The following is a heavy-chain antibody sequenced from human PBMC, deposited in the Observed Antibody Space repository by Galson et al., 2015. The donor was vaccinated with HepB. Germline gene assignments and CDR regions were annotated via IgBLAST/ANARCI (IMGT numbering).Heavy chain of an antibody. V-gene: IGHV5-51*01. CDR1: GYSFTSYW. J-gene: IGHJ4*02. Sequence: QSGAEVTKPGESLKISCKGSGYSFTSYWIGWVRQMPGKGLEWMGIIYPGDSDTRYSPSFQGKVTISADKSISTAYLQWSSLKASDTSMYYCARLRKYYDILTGYHFDYWGQGTLVTVSS. D-gene: IGHD3-9*01. CDR3: ARLRKYYDILTGYHFDY. CDR2: IYPGDSDT.